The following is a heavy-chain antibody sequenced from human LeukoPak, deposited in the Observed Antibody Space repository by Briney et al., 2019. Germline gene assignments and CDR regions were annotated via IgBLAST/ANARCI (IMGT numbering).Heavy chain of an antibody. Sequence: SETLSLTCTVSGGSISSYYWSWIRQPAGKGLEWIGRIYTSGSTNYNPSLKSRVTMSVDTSMNQFSLKLSSVTAADTAVYYCARDPSGYSYGFYFDYWGQGTLVTVSS. D-gene: IGHD5-18*01. CDR3: ARDPSGYSYGFYFDY. V-gene: IGHV4-4*07. J-gene: IGHJ4*02. CDR1: GGSISSYY. CDR2: IYTSGST.